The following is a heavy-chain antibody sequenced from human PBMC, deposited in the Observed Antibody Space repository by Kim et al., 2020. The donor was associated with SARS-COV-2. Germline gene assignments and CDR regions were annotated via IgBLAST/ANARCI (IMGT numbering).Heavy chain of an antibody. CDR3: ATDTGIAADYYYYGMDV. J-gene: IGHJ6*02. Sequence: KGRFTISRDNAKNSLYLQMNSLRAEDTAVYYCATDTGIAADYYYYGMDVWGQGTTVTVSS. V-gene: IGHV3-11*06. D-gene: IGHD6-13*01.